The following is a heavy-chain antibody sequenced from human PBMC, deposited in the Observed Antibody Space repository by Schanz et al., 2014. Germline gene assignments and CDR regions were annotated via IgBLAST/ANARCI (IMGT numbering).Heavy chain of an antibody. D-gene: IGHD1-26*01. J-gene: IGHJ6*02. V-gene: IGHV1-18*01. CDR2: ISAYNGNT. CDR3: ARFNSGSHSPPYYYYGMDV. Sequence: QVQLVQSGAEVKKPGASVKVSCKASGYTFTSYGISWVRQAPGQGLEWMGWISAYNGNTNYAQKLQGRVTMTTDTSTNTAYMELRSLTSDDTAVYYCARFNSGSHSPPYYYYGMDVWGQGTTVTVSS. CDR1: GYTFTSYG.